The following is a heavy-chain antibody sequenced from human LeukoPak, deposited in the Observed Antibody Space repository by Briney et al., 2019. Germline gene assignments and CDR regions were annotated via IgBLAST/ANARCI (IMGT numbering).Heavy chain of an antibody. J-gene: IGHJ4*02. CDR1: GFTFSSYA. Sequence: AGGSLRLSCAASGFTFSSYAMSWVRQAPGKGLEWVSAISGSGGSTYYADSVKGRFTISRDNSKNTLYLQMNSLRAEDTAVYYCAKATDYYDSSGYYYFDYWGQGTLVTVSS. CDR2: ISGSGGST. CDR3: AKATDYYDSSGYYYFDY. V-gene: IGHV3-23*01. D-gene: IGHD3-22*01.